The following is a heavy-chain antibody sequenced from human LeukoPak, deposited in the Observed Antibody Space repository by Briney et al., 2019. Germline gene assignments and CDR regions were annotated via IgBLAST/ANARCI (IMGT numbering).Heavy chain of an antibody. CDR2: LSGTSDNT. CDR1: GFTFSNYG. Sequence: GGSLRLSCAASGFTFSNYGMSWVRQAPGKGLKWVSALSGTSDNTYYADSVKGRFSISRDNSKNTLYLQISSLRVEDTAVYYCAKVATWTHFDYWGQGILVTVSS. V-gene: IGHV3-23*01. CDR3: AKVATWTHFDY. D-gene: IGHD3/OR15-3a*01. J-gene: IGHJ4*02.